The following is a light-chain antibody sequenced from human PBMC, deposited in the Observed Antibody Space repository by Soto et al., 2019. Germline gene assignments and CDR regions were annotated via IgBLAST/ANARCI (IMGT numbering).Light chain of an antibody. CDR3: QQTYKTPLT. CDR2: LVS. J-gene: IGKJ1*01. V-gene: IGKV1-39*01. CDR1: QTISNY. Sequence: DIQLTPSPSSLSACVADKGTITSRASQTISNYLSWYHQKPGKAPKLXIYLVSSLSSGVPSRFSGSGSGTDFTLTISSLQPEDFATYYCQQTYKTPLTFGQGTKVDIK.